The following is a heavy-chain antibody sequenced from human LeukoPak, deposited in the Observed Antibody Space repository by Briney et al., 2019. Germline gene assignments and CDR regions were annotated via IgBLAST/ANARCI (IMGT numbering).Heavy chain of an antibody. CDR2: IYYSGST. V-gene: IGHV4-59*01. J-gene: IGHJ3*02. D-gene: IGHD5-24*01. CDR3: ARAQRDGYNVGAFDI. Sequence: SETLSLTCTVSGGSISSYYWSWIRQPPGKGLEWIGYIYYSGSTNYNPSLKSRVTISVDTSKNQFSLKLSSVTAADTAVYYYARAQRDGYNVGAFDIWGQGTMVTVSS. CDR1: GGSISSYY.